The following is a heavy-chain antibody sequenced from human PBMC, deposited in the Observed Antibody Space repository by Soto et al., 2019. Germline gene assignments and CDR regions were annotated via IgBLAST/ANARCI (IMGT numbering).Heavy chain of an antibody. D-gene: IGHD5-12*01. V-gene: IGHV1-2*02. CDR1: GYTFTGSD. Sequence: ASVKVSSKASGYTFTGSDMHWVRQAPGQGHEWMGWINPNSGGTNYAQKFQGRVTMTRDTSISPSYMLLSRLRSDDTPVYYCARREGSGYGGWFDPWGRGTLVTVAS. J-gene: IGHJ5*02. CDR3: ARREGSGYGGWFDP. CDR2: INPNSGGT.